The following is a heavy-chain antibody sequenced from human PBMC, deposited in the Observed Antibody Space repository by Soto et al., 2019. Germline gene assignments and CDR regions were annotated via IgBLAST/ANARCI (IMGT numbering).Heavy chain of an antibody. J-gene: IGHJ5*01. CDR1: GFSLTNTGVT. V-gene: IGHV2-5*01. D-gene: IGHD3-10*01. CDR2: MYWHDDK. CDR3: SLSRFEVISDRHYS. Sequence: YRPTLVKPTQTLTLTCTFSGFSLTNTGVTVGWIRQPPGKALEWLALMYWHDDKRYNPSLRNRLTIAKATSKNRVVLTLANVGPVDTPTYFCSLSRFEVISDRHYSWGRRPLDTGSS.